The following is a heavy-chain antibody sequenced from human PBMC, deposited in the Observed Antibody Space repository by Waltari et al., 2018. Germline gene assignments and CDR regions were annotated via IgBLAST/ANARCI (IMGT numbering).Heavy chain of an antibody. CDR2: ILYDGSDD. D-gene: IGHD1-26*01. J-gene: IGHJ3*01. V-gene: IGHV3-30*02. CDR1: GFTFNKNN. Sequence: QMYLVESGGTVVQPGTSLTLSCAASGFTFNKNNMHWVRQAPGKGLEWVSCILYDGSDDSYADSVKGRFTISRDNSKHTIFLQMIGLKVEDTAVYFCAKDSGSGGYAFDVWGQGTMVTVSS. CDR3: AKDSGSGGYAFDV.